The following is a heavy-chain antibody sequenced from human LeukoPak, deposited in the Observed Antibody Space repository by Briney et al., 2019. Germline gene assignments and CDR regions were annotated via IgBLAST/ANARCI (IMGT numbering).Heavy chain of an antibody. J-gene: IGHJ5*02. CDR1: GGSISSGDYY. CDR3: ARAPYSSSLFGWFDP. CDR2: IYYSGST. Sequence: SQTLSLTCTVSGGSISSGDYYWSWIRQPRGKGLEWIGYIYYSGSTYYNPSLKSRVTISVDTSKNQFSLKLSSVTAADTAVYYCARAPYSSSLFGWFDPWGQGTLVTVSS. D-gene: IGHD6-6*01. V-gene: IGHV4-30-4*01.